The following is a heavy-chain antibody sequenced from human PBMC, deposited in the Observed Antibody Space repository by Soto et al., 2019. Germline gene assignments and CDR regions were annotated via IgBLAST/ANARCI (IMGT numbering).Heavy chain of an antibody. CDR1: GGTFRGYG. CDR2: IIPIFTTA. J-gene: IGHJ5*01. Sequence: QVRLVQSGTEVRKPGSSVKVSCKASGGTFRGYGISWVRQAPGQGLEWMGGIIPIFTTANYAQRLKGRVTITADKSTGTADLEVSSLKPEDTAVYYCATDHDPLIVVTVAAHNRFDSWGQGTLVTVSS. D-gene: IGHD2-15*01. V-gene: IGHV1-69*06. CDR3: ATDHDPLIVVTVAAHNRFDS.